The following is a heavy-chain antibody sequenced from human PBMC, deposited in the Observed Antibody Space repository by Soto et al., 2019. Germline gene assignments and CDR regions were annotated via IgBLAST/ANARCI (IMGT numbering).Heavy chain of an antibody. D-gene: IGHD2-15*01. CDR1: GFTFSSYW. V-gene: IGHV3-74*01. CDR2: INSDGSST. J-gene: IGHJ3*02. Sequence: VGSLRLSCAASGFTFSSYWMHWVRQAPGKGLVWVSRINSDGSSTSYADSVKGRFTISRDNAKNTLYLQMNSLRAEDTAVYYCASPRADCSGWHRYQRHDGFDNWGQGAMVTVSS. CDR3: ASPRADCSGWHRYQRHDGFDN.